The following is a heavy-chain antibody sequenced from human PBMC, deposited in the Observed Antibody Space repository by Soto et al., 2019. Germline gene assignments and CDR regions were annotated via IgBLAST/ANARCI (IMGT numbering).Heavy chain of an antibody. J-gene: IGHJ3*02. CDR1: GFSITNYH. CDR3: AREIVAAISRSDALDI. Sequence: ASVKVSCKASGFSITNYHMHLVRQAPGQGLEWMGVITPLGGATTYAQKFQGRVTMTADMSTSNVHMDLSSLRSDDTAVYYCAREIVAAISRSDALDIWGQGTMVTVS. V-gene: IGHV1-46*01. D-gene: IGHD1-26*01. CDR2: ITPLGGAT.